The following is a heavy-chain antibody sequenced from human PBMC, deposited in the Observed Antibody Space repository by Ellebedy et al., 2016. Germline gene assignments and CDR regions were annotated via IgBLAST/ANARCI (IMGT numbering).Heavy chain of an antibody. CDR3: ARSLRGDGGYDFGLEI. V-gene: IGHV4-4*07. Sequence: SETLSLTXTVSGDSINSYYYIWIRKLAGKGLEWIGRMFTSGSTNYNPSLKSRVTMSVDTSKNQFSLKLTSVTAADTAVYYCARSLRGDGGYDFGLEIWGQGTAVTVSS. CDR1: GDSINSYY. D-gene: IGHD5-12*01. CDR2: MFTSGST. J-gene: IGHJ3*02.